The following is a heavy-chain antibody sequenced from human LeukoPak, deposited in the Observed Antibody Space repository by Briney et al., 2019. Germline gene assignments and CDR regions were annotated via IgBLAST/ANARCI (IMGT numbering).Heavy chain of an antibody. J-gene: IGHJ4*02. D-gene: IGHD3-10*01. CDR1: GFTFSNYG. CDR3: ARDSTYYYDTGSSGPHYVDS. CDR2: ISCDGTVT. Sequence: GGSLRLSCAASGFTFSNYGMRWVRQAPGKGLEWVSAISCDGTVTYYADSVRGRFTISRDNPKNTLYLQLNSLRAEDTAIYYCARDSTYYYDTGSSGPHYVDSWGQGTLVTASS. V-gene: IGHV3-30*03.